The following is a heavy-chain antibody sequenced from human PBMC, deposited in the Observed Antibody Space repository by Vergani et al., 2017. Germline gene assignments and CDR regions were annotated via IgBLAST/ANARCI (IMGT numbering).Heavy chain of an antibody. V-gene: IGHV3-23*01. J-gene: IGHJ6*02. CDR1: GFTFSSYA. D-gene: IGHD6-13*01. CDR2: ISGSGGST. CDR3: AKAGRAGDDYYYYGMDV. Sequence: EVQLLESGGGLVQPGGSLRLSCAASGFTFSSYAMSWVRQAPGKGLEWVSAISGSGGSTYYADSVKGRFTISRDNSKNTLYLQMNSLRAEDTAVYYCAKAGRAGDDYYYYGMDVGGQGTTVTVSS.